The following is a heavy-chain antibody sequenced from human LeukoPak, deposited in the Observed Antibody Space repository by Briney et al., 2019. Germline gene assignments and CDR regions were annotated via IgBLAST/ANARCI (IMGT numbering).Heavy chain of an antibody. CDR1: GGSISSSSYY. D-gene: IGHD3-3*01. J-gene: IGHJ4*02. CDR3: ARCKSRITIFGALPGI. CDR2: IYYSGST. V-gene: IGHV4-39*01. Sequence: SETLSLTCTVSGGSISSSSYYWGWIRRPPGKGLEWIGSIYYSGSTYYNPSLKSRVTISVDTSKNQFSLKLSSVTAADTAVYYCARCKSRITIFGALPGIWGQGTLVTVPS.